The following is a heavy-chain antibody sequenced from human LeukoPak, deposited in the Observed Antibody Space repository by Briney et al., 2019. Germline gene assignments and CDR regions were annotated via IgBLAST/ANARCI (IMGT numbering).Heavy chain of an antibody. CDR2: ISAYNGNT. D-gene: IGHD2/OR15-2a*01. CDR1: GYTFTSYG. CDR3: ARDSSKSMLLKRYYYYGMDV. V-gene: IGHV1-18*01. J-gene: IGHJ6*02. Sequence: ASVKVSCKASGYTFTSYGISWVRQAPGQGLEWMGWISAYNGNTNYAKKLQGRVTMTTDTSTSTAYMALRSLRSDDTAVYYCARDSSKSMLLKRYYYYGMDVWGQGTTVTVSS.